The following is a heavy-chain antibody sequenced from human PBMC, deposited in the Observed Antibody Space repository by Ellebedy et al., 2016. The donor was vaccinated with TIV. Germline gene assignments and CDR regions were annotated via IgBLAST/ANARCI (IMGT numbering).Heavy chain of an antibody. J-gene: IGHJ6*02. CDR2: IYYSGST. CDR3: ARYPTVFGGVASFGMDV. Sequence: SETLSLTCTVSGGSITDYYWTWIRQPPGKGLEWIGDIYYSGSTNYNPSLKSRVTISVDTPKNQPSLRLSSVTAADTALNYCARYPTVFGGVASFGMDVWGRGTTVTVSS. CDR1: GGSITDYY. D-gene: IGHD3-3*01. V-gene: IGHV4-59*01.